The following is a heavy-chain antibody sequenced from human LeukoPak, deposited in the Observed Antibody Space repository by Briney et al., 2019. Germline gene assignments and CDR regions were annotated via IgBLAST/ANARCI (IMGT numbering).Heavy chain of an antibody. J-gene: IGHJ4*02. Sequence: SETLSLTCTVSGASISPYYWSWIRQPAGKGLEWIGHIYTGGSTNYNPSLKSRVTMSLDTSKSQLSLKLNSVTAADTAVYYCARSKWLDDYWGQGTLVTVSS. CDR3: ARSKWLDDY. CDR1: GASISPYY. CDR2: IYTGGST. V-gene: IGHV4-4*07. D-gene: IGHD6-19*01.